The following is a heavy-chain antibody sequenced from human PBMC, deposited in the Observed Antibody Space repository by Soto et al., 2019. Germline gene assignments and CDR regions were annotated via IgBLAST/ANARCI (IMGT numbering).Heavy chain of an antibody. CDR2: IYYSGST. J-gene: IGHJ4*02. D-gene: IGHD3-22*01. Sequence: PSENLSLSCTVSGGSISSSSYYWGWIRQPPGKGLEWIGSIYYSGSTYYNPSLKSRVTISVDTSKNHFSLKLSSVTAADTAVYYFASKFYDSSAYSIVYWCQGTLVTVSS. CDR1: GGSISSSSYY. CDR3: ASKFYDSSAYSIVY. V-gene: IGHV4-39*01.